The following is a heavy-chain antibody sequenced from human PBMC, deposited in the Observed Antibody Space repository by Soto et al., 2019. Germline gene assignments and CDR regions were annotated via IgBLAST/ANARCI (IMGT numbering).Heavy chain of an antibody. V-gene: IGHV3-48*01. J-gene: IGHJ5*02. Sequence: EVQLVESGGGLVQPGGSLRLSCAASGFTFSSYSMNWVRQAPGKGLEWVSYISSSSRTIYCVYSVKGRFTISRDNAKNLLYLQMNSLRAEDTAVYYCAREWDGDGYNSGWFDPWGQGTLVTVSS. CDR2: ISSSSRTI. D-gene: IGHD5-12*01. CDR1: GFTFSSYS. CDR3: AREWDGDGYNSGWFDP.